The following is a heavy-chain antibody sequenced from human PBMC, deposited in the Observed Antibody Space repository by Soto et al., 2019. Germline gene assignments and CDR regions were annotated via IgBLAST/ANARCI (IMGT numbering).Heavy chain of an antibody. D-gene: IGHD3-3*01. CDR2: IIPIFGTA. CDR3: ARTYYDFWSGYLARSYYYYGMDV. Sequence: ASVKVSCKASGGTFSSYAISWVRQAPGQGLEWMGGIIPIFGTANYAQKFQGRVTITADESTSTAYMELSSLRSEDTAVYYCARTYYDFWSGYLARSYYYYGMDVWGQGTTVTVSS. CDR1: GGTFSSYA. V-gene: IGHV1-69*13. J-gene: IGHJ6*02.